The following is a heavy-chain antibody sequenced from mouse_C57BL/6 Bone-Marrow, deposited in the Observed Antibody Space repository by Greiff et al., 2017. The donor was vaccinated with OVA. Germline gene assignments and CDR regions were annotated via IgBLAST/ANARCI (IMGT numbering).Heavy chain of an antibody. V-gene: IGHV1-47*01. Sequence: VKLMESGAELVKPGASVKMSCKASGYTFTTYPIEWMKQNHGKSLEWIGNFHPYNDDTKYNEKFKGKATLTVEKSSSTVYLELSRLTSDDPAVYYCARRGDGSEGFAYWGQGTLVTVSA. CDR1: GYTFTTYP. J-gene: IGHJ3*01. D-gene: IGHD1-1*01. CDR2: FHPYNDDT. CDR3: ARRGDGSEGFAY.